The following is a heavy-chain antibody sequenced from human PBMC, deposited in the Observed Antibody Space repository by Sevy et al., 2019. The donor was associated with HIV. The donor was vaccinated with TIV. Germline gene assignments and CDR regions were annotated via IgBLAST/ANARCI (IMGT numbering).Heavy chain of an antibody. J-gene: IGHJ6*02. CDR1: GYSFTSYW. CDR3: ARLLYDFWSGYYSGYYYGMDV. V-gene: IGHV5-51*01. Sequence: GEPLKISCKGSGYSFTSYWIGWVRQMPGKGLEWMGIIYPGDSDTRYSPSFQGQVTISADKSISTAYLQWSSLKASDTAMYYCARLLYDFWSGYYSGYYYGMDVWGQGTTVTVSS. CDR2: IYPGDSDT. D-gene: IGHD3-3*01.